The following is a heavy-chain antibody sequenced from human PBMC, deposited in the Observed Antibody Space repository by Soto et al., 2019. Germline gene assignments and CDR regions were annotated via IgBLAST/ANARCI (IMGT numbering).Heavy chain of an antibody. J-gene: IGHJ4*02. CDR3: ARVPLGDWNYVRFDY. Sequence: ASVKVSCKASGYTFTGYGISWVRQAPGQGLEWMGWISAYNGNTNYAQKLQGRVTMTTDTSTSTAYMELRSLRSDDTAVYYCARVPLGDWNYVRFDYWGQGTLVTSPQ. D-gene: IGHD1-7*01. CDR2: ISAYNGNT. V-gene: IGHV1-18*04. CDR1: GYTFTGYG.